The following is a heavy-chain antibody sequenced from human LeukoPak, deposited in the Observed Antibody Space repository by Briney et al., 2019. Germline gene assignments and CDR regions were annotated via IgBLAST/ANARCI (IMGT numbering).Heavy chain of an antibody. CDR3: ARDLVYYDSSGSDY. J-gene: IGHJ4*02. V-gene: IGHV1-2*06. CDR2: INPNSGGT. CDR1: GYTFTGYY. D-gene: IGHD3-22*01. Sequence: ASVKVSCKASGYTFTGYYMHWVRQAPGQGLEWMGRINPNSGGTNYARKFQGRVTMTRDTSISTAYMELSRLRSDDTAVYYCARDLVYYDSSGSDYWGQGTLVTVSS.